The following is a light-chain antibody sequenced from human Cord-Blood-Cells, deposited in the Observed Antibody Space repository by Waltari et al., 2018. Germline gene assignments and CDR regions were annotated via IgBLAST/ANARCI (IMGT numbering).Light chain of an antibody. CDR1: QSVSSY. Sequence: EIVLTQSPATLSLSPGERATLSCRASQSVSSYLAWYQQKPGQAPRLLNYDASNRATGIPARFSGRGSGTDFTLTISSLEPEDFAVYYCQQRSNWRTFGQGTKLEIK. V-gene: IGKV3-11*01. CDR3: QQRSNWRT. J-gene: IGKJ2*02. CDR2: DAS.